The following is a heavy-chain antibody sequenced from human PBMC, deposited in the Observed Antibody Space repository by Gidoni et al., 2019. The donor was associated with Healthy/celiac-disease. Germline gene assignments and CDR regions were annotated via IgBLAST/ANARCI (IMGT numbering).Heavy chain of an antibody. J-gene: IGHJ3*02. D-gene: IGHD6-19*01. CDR3: ARDGDSSGWKDAFDI. Sequence: EVKLVEAGGGLVQPGGSLRLARAASGPSFTSYSMNWVRQAPGKGLDWVSYISSSSSTIYYADSVKGRFTISRDNAKNSLYLQMNSLRAEDTAVYYCARDGDSSGWKDAFDIWGQGTMVTVSS. CDR1: GPSFTSYS. V-gene: IGHV3-48*01. CDR2: ISSSSSTI.